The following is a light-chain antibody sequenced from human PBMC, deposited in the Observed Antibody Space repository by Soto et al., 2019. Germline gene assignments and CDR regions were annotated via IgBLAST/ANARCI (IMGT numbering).Light chain of an antibody. J-gene: IGKJ4*01. CDR1: QSVSSSY. Sequence: EIVLTQSPGTLSLSPGERATLSCRASQSVSSSYLAWYQQKPGQAPRLLIYGASSRATGISDRFSGSGSGTDFSLIISRLEPEDFAVYYCQQYGRSTTFGGGTKVEIK. CDR3: QQYGRSTT. CDR2: GAS. V-gene: IGKV3-20*01.